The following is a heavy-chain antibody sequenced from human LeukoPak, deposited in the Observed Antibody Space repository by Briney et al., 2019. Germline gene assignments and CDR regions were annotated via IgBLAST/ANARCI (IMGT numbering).Heavy chain of an antibody. Sequence: SETLSLTCTVSGGFISRFYWSWIRQPAGKGLEWVGRIYPSGSTNYNPSLKSRVTMSVDTSKNQFSLNLSSVTAADTAVYYCARVGGYKYDTTAYYYFDYWGQGTLVTVSS. D-gene: IGHD3-22*01. CDR3: ARVGGYKYDTTAYYYFDY. CDR1: GGFISRFY. CDR2: IYPSGST. J-gene: IGHJ4*02. V-gene: IGHV4-4*07.